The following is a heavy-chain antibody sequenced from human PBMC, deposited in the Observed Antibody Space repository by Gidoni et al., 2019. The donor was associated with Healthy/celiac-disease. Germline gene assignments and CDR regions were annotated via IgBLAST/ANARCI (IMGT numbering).Heavy chain of an antibody. J-gene: IGHJ4*02. CDR2: IFSNDEK. V-gene: IGHV2-26*01. CDR1: GFSLSNARMG. Sequence: QVTLKESGPVLVKPTETLTLTCTVSGFSLSNARMGVSWIRQPPGKALEWLAHIFSNDEKSYSTPLKSRLTISKDTSKSQVVLTMTNMDPVDTATYYCARIRDWGSGSYYKRGFDYWGQGTLVTVSS. D-gene: IGHD3-10*01. CDR3: ARIRDWGSGSYYKRGFDY.